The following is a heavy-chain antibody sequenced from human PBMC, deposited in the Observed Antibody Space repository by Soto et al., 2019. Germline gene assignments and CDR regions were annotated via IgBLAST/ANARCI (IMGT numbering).Heavy chain of an antibody. V-gene: IGHV4-31*03. CDR2: INYRGTT. CDR1: GGSINNGDYY. J-gene: IGHJ4*02. Sequence: QVQLQESGPGLVKPSQTLFLTCTVSGGSINNGDYYWNWIRQHPEKGLEWMGYINYRGTTFYSPSLKSRIIISVDTSKNQFSLKLSSVTAADTAVYYCARDAPGAAPYWGQGTLVTVSS. CDR3: ARDAPGAAPY. D-gene: IGHD6-13*01.